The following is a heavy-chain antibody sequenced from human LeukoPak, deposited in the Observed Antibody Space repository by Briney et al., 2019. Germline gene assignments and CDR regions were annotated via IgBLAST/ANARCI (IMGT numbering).Heavy chain of an antibody. Sequence: GGSLRLSCAASGFTFSSYAMSWVRQAPGKGLEWVSAISGSGGSTYYADSVKGRFTISRDNSKNTLYLQMNSLRAEDTAVYYCAMGAMITFGGVRPTDYWGQGTLVTVSS. J-gene: IGHJ4*02. CDR3: AMGAMITFGGVRPTDY. CDR1: GFTFSSYA. CDR2: ISGSGGST. V-gene: IGHV3-23*01. D-gene: IGHD3-16*01.